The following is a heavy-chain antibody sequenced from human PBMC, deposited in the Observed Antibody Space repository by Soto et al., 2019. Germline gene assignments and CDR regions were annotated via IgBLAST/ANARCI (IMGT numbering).Heavy chain of an antibody. CDR1: GYSFANYW. D-gene: IGHD5-12*01. CDR2: IYPGDSDT. V-gene: IGHV5-51*01. Sequence: GESLKISCKASGYSFANYWIGWVCQKPGKGLEWMGVIYPGDSDTRYSPSFQGQVTISADKSISTAYLQWGSLKASDTAMYYCARTSDGYPYYFDYWGQGTLVTVSS. J-gene: IGHJ4*02. CDR3: ARTSDGYPYYFDY.